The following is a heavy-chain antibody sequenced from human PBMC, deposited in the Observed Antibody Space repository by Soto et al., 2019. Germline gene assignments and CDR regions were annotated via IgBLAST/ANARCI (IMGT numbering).Heavy chain of an antibody. CDR3: AYSSGWLDAFDI. CDR2: INAGNGNT. D-gene: IGHD6-19*01. V-gene: IGHV1-3*01. J-gene: IGHJ3*02. CDR1: GYTFTSYA. Sequence: QVQLVQSGAEVKKPGASVKVSCKASGYTFTSYAMHWVRQAPGQRLEWMGWINAGNGNTKYSQKFQGRVTITRDTSASTAYMELSSLRSEDTAVYYCAYSSGWLDAFDIWGQGTMVTVSS.